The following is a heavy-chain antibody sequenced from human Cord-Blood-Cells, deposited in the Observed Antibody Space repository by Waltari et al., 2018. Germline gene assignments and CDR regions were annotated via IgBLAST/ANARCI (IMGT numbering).Heavy chain of an antibody. Sequence: QVQLVQSGAEVKKPGSSVKVSCKASGGTFSSYAISWVRQVPGQGLEWMGGIIPIFGTANYAQKFQGRVTITADESTSTAYMELSSLRSEDTAVYYCASWGGYDILTGYYAFDIWGQGTMVTVSS. V-gene: IGHV1-69*01. CDR1: GGTFSSYA. CDR2: IIPIFGTA. CDR3: ASWGGYDILTGYYAFDI. J-gene: IGHJ3*02. D-gene: IGHD3-9*01.